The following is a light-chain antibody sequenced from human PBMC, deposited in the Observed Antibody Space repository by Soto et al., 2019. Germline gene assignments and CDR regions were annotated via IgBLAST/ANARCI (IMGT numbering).Light chain of an antibody. CDR3: ALYMGGGIWV. Sequence: QTVVTQEPSFSVSPGGTDTLTCGLTSGSVSSSYYPSWSQQTPGQAPRSLIYTTSTRSSGVPDRFSGSILGNKAALIITGAQADDEAHYYCALYMGGGIWVFGGGTKLTVL. CDR1: SGSVSSSYY. V-gene: IGLV8-61*01. J-gene: IGLJ3*02. CDR2: TTS.